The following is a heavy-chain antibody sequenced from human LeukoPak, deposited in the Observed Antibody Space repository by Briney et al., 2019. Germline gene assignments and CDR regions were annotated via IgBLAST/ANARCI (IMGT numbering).Heavy chain of an antibody. D-gene: IGHD3-10*01. CDR1: GFTFSSYW. Sequence: GGSLRLSCAASGFTFSSYWMSWVRQAPGKGLEWVANIKQDGSEKHYVDSVKGRFTISRDNAKNSLYLQMNSLRAEDTAVYYCAKDSGELLLWFGELPDYWGQGTLVTVSS. V-gene: IGHV3-7*01. J-gene: IGHJ4*02. CDR2: IKQDGSEK. CDR3: AKDSGELLLWFGELPDY.